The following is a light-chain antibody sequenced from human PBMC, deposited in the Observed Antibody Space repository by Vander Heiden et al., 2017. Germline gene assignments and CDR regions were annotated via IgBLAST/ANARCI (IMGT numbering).Light chain of an antibody. CDR3: QSYDSTTVV. V-gene: IGLV6-57*01. J-gene: IGLJ2*01. Sequence: NFMLTQPHSVSESQGKTVTISCTRSSGSIASNYVQLYQQRPGSSPTTVIYEDNQRPSGVPDRFSGSIDSSSNSASLTISGLKTEDEADYYCQSYDSTTVVFGGGTKLTVL. CDR1: SGSIASNY. CDR2: EDN.